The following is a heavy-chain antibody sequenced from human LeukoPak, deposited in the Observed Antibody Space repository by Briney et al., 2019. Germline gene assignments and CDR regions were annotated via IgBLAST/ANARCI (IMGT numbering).Heavy chain of an antibody. V-gene: IGHV4-59*01. Sequence: PSETLSLTCTVSGGSISSYYRSWIRQPSGMGLEWIGCIYYSGSTNYNPSLKSRVTISVDTSKDQFSLRLTSVTAADTAVYYCARSLLGDWYFDLWGRGTLVTVSS. CDR1: GGSISSYY. CDR2: IYYSGST. J-gene: IGHJ2*01. CDR3: ARSLLGDWYFDL. D-gene: IGHD1-26*01.